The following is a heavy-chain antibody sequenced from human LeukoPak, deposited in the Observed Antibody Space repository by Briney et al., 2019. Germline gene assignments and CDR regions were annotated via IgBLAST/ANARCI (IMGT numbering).Heavy chain of an antibody. CDR2: IYYSGNT. Sequence: SETLSLTCTVSGDSISTSNSYWGWIRQPPGKGLEWIGSIYYSGNTYYNPSLKTRVTISVDTSKKLFSLKLSSVTAADTAVYFCATLVSTRYYFDYWGQGTLVTVSS. CDR1: GDSISTSNSY. D-gene: IGHD5/OR15-5a*01. CDR3: ATLVSTRYYFDY. J-gene: IGHJ4*02. V-gene: IGHV4-39*01.